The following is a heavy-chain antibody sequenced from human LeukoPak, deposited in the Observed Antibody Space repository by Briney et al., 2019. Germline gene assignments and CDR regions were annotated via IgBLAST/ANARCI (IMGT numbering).Heavy chain of an antibody. D-gene: IGHD1-26*01. CDR2: FDPEDGET. CDR1: GYTLTELS. V-gene: IGHV1-24*01. J-gene: IGHJ5*02. Sequence: GASVKVSCKVSGYTLTELSMHWVRKAPGKGLEWMGGFDPEDGETIYAQKFQGRVTMTEDTSTDTAYMDLSSLRSEDTAVYYCTTAHQVGAIGGGWFDPWGQGTLVTVSS. CDR3: TTAHQVGAIGGGWFDP.